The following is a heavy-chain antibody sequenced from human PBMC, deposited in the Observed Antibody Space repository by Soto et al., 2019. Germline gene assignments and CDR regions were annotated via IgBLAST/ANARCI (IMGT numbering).Heavy chain of an antibody. V-gene: IGHV4-34*01. D-gene: IGHD2-15*01. CDR2: INHSGSA. J-gene: IGHJ5*02. CDR3: ARARALWVVASNWFDP. CDR1: GGPFSGYF. Sequence: QVQVQQWGAGLLKPSETLSLNCAVYGGPFSGYFWSWIRQPPGKGLEWIGEINHSGSANYNPSLKSRVSISVATSKNQFSLRLSSVTAADTAVYYCARARALWVVASNWFDPWGQGTLVTVSS.